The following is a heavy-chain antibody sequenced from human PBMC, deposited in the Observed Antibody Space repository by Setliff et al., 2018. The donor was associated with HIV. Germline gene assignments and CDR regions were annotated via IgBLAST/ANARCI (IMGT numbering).Heavy chain of an antibody. D-gene: IGHD3-22*01. Sequence: GESLKISCAASGFIFSDYYMDWVRQAPGKGLEWVGRSRNKGNSYTTEYAASVKGRFTISRDDSTNAVHLQMNSLRTEDTAGYFCVRLDSSGCLESWGQGTLVTVSA. CDR3: VRLDSSGCLES. V-gene: IGHV3-72*01. CDR1: GFIFSDYY. CDR2: SRNKGNSYTT. J-gene: IGHJ5*02.